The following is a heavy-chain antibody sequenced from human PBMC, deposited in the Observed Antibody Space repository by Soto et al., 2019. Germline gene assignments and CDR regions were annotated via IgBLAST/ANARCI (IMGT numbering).Heavy chain of an antibody. CDR1: GYTFTSYA. D-gene: IGHD3-10*01. CDR3: ARGWFGEFVDYFDY. J-gene: IGHJ4*02. V-gene: IGHV1-18*01. CDR2: ISAYNGNT. Sequence: QVQLVQSGAEVKKPGASVKVSCKASGYTFTSYAISWVRQAPGQWLEWMGWISAYNGNTNYAQKVQGRVTMTTDTSTSTAYMELRGLRSDDTAVNYCARGWFGEFVDYFDYWGQGTLVTVSS.